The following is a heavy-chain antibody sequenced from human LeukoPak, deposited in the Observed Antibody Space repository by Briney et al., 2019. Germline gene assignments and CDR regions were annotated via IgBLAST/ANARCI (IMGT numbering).Heavy chain of an antibody. CDR3: AKARSGVSWAFDI. Sequence: GGSLRLSCAASGFIFSNYGMHWVRQAPGKGLEWVAFMRYDGRRENYADAVKGRFTISRDNSKNTLYLQMNSLRPEDTAAYFCAKARSGVSWAFDIWGQGTMVTVS. D-gene: IGHD3-10*01. V-gene: IGHV3-30*02. J-gene: IGHJ3*02. CDR2: MRYDGRRE. CDR1: GFIFSNYG.